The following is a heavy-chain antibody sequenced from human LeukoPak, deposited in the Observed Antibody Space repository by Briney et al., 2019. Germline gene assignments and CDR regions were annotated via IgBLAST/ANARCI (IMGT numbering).Heavy chain of an antibody. CDR2: IIPIFGTA. CDR3: ARNPEGSPYYYYMDV. J-gene: IGHJ6*03. Sequence: GASVKVSCKASGGTFKNYAVTWVRQAPGQGLEWMGGIIPIFGTANYAQKFQGRVTITTDESTSTAYMELSSLRSEDTAVYYCARNPEGSPYYYYMDVWGKGTTVTVSS. CDR1: GGTFKNYA. V-gene: IGHV1-69*05.